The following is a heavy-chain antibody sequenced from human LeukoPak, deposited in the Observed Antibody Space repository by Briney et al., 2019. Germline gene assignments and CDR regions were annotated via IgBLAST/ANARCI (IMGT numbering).Heavy chain of an antibody. CDR2: IYSTGST. Sequence: SETLSLTCSVSGDSIITYYWSWIRQPAGEGLEWIGRIYSTGSTNYNASLKSRVTMSVDTSKNQFSLKLSSVTAADAAVYYCARDAGNYRSGGLDYWGQGTLVTVSS. CDR3: ARDAGNYRSGGLDY. J-gene: IGHJ4*02. V-gene: IGHV4-4*07. D-gene: IGHD3-10*01. CDR1: GDSIITYY.